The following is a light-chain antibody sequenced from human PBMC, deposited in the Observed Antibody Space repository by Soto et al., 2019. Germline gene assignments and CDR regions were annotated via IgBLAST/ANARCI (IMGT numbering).Light chain of an antibody. J-gene: IGLJ2*01. CDR2: EVT. CDR1: SSDVGGYTY. V-gene: IGLV2-14*01. CDR3: SSYRSSNVI. Sequence: QSALTQPASVSGSPGQSITISCTGTSSDVGGYTYVSWYQRYPGKAPQLIIYEVTYRPSGVSNRFSGSKSGNTASLTISGLLAEDEADYYCSSYRSSNVIFGGGTKLTVL.